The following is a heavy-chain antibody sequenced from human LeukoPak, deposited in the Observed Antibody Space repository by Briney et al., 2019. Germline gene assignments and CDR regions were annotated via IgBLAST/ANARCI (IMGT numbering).Heavy chain of an antibody. J-gene: IGHJ4*02. CDR1: GYALSELS. CDR3: ATTYSSSSVGY. Sequence: ASVKVSCKLSGYALSELSMHWVRQVPGKGLEWVGGFDPKDGEPIYGQRFQDRVIMTEDTSTDTAYMELSSLRSEDTAVYYCATTYSSSSVGYWGQGTLVTVSS. CDR2: FDPKDGEP. V-gene: IGHV1-24*01. D-gene: IGHD6-13*01.